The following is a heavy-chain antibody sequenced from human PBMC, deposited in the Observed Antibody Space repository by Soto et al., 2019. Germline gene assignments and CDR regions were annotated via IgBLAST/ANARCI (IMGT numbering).Heavy chain of an antibody. CDR2: GGSGGSR. CDR1: GFTFSTYG. V-gene: IGHV3-23*01. J-gene: IGHJ6*03. CDR3: VKFRGRAYPYYYMDV. Sequence: DVQLLESGGGLVQWGGSLRLSCVTSGFTFSTYGMTWVRQAPGKGLEWVSYGGSGGSRYYAESVKGRFTISRDNSKNTLSLEMNSLTAEDTATCYGVKFRGRAYPYYYMDVWGEGTAVTVSS. D-gene: IGHD3-10*01.